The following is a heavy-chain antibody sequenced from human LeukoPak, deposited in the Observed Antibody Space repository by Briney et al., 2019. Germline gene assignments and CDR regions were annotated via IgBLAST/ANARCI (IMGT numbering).Heavy chain of an antibody. CDR1: GFTFSNYG. V-gene: IGHV3-23*01. CDR2: ISGTGGST. Sequence: GGSLRLSCAASGFTFSNYGMSWVRQAPGKGLEWVSTISGTGGSTYYADSVKGRFTISRDNSESALYLQMSSLRAEDTALYYCATRAPTYYLDYWGQGTLVTVSS. CDR3: ATRAPTYYLDY. J-gene: IGHJ4*02.